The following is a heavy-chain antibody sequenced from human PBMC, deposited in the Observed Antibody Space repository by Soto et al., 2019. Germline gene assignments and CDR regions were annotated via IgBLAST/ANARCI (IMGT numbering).Heavy chain of an antibody. CDR3: ARDSIAAAGT. CDR2: IKQGRSEK. CDR1: GFPCLRDW. V-gene: IGHV3-7*05. Sequence: GGPRILSFAPSGFPCLRDWMRSVRQAPGKGLEGVANIKQGRSEKYYVDSVKSRSTISRDNAKNSLYLQMNSMRAEDTAVYYCARDSIAAAGTWGQGTLVTVSS. J-gene: IGHJ4*02. D-gene: IGHD6-13*01.